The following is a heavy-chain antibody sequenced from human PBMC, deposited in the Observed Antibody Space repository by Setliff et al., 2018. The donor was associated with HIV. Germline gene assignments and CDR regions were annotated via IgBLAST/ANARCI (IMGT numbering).Heavy chain of an antibody. CDR1: VGTFSTSA. CDR3: ARRHFYDSSGQVWAFDI. V-gene: IGHV1-69*13. Sequence: SVKVSCKTSVGTFSTSAISWMRQAPGQGLEWMGGIIPFFGSANYAQKFQGRLTITADASSSTAYMDLSSLTSEDTAVYYWARRHFYDSSGQVWAFDIWGQGTMVTVSS. J-gene: IGHJ3*02. D-gene: IGHD3-22*01. CDR2: IIPFFGSA.